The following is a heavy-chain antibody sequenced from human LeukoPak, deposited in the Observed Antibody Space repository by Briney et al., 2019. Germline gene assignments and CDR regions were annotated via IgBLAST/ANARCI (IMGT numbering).Heavy chain of an antibody. CDR3: ASSFAVVMFLDYYYYMDV. Sequence: ASVKVSCKASGGTFSSYAMSWVRQAPGKGLEWMGGIIPIVGTANYAQKFQGRVTITTDESTSTAYIELSSLRSEDTAVYYCASSFAVVMFLDYYYYMDVWSKGTTVTVS. CDR1: GGTFSSYA. D-gene: IGHD3-3*01. J-gene: IGHJ6*03. V-gene: IGHV1-69*05. CDR2: IIPIVGTA.